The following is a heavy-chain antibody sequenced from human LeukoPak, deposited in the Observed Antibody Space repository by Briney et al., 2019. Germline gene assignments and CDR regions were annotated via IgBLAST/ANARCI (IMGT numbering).Heavy chain of an antibody. Sequence: ASVKVSCKASGYTFTSYAMHWVRQAPGQRLEWMGWINAGNGNTKYSQKFQGRVTITRDTSASTAYMELSSLRSEDTAVYYCAPGEGWGGGYFDYWGQGTLVTVSS. CDR1: GYTFTSYA. V-gene: IGHV1-3*01. J-gene: IGHJ4*02. CDR2: INAGNGNT. D-gene: IGHD7-27*01. CDR3: APGEGWGGGYFDY.